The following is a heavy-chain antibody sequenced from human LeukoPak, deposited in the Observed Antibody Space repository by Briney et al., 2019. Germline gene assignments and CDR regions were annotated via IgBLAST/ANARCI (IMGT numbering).Heavy chain of an antibody. V-gene: IGHV3-23*01. CDR3: AKDRDDYVWGSYRTFDY. D-gene: IGHD3-16*02. CDR1: GFTFSSYD. Sequence: GGSLRVSCAASGFTFSSYDLRWVRQAPEKGVEWVSAISGGGGSTYYADSVKGRFATSRDNSKNTLYLQMNSLRAEDTAVYYCAKDRDDYVWGSYRTFDYWGQGTLVTVSS. CDR2: ISGGGGST. J-gene: IGHJ4*02.